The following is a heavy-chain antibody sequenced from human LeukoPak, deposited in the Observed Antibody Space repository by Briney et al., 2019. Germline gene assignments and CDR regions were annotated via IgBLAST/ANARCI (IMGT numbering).Heavy chain of an antibody. CDR3: ARDVWFDP. Sequence: PGGSLRLSCAASGFTFSSHKMNWVRQPPGKGLEWVPYISSGGSTIYYADSVKGRFTVSRDNAKNSLYLQMNSLRAEDTALYYCARDVWFDPWGQGTLVTVSS. J-gene: IGHJ5*02. CDR1: GFTFSSHK. CDR2: ISSGGSTI. V-gene: IGHV3-48*03.